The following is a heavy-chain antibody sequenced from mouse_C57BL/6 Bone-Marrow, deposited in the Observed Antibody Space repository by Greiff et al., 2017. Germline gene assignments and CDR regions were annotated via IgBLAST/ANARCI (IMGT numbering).Heavy chain of an antibody. CDR1: GYTFTDYE. Sequence: VQLQQSGAELVRPGASVTLSCKASGYTFTDYEMHWVKQTPVHGLEWIGAIDPETGGTAYNQKFKGKAILTADKSSSTADLGLRSLTSEDSAVYYCYDGRGYFDVWGTGTTVTVSS. CDR2: IDPETGGT. J-gene: IGHJ1*03. V-gene: IGHV1-15*01. CDR3: YDGRGYFDV. D-gene: IGHD2-3*01.